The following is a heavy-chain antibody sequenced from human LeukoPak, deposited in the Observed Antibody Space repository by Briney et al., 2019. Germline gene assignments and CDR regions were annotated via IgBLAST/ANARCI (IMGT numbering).Heavy chain of an antibody. V-gene: IGHV3-64D*09. D-gene: IGHD1-26*01. Sequence: PGGSLRLSCSASGFTFSTHSMHWVRQAPGKGLEYVSTISGSGGTTYYADSVKGRFTISRDSSKNSVYLQMSSLRAEDTAMYHCVKDLGGAWAFDIWGQGTMVADSS. J-gene: IGHJ3*02. CDR3: VKDLGGAWAFDI. CDR2: ISGSGGTT. CDR1: GFTFSTHS.